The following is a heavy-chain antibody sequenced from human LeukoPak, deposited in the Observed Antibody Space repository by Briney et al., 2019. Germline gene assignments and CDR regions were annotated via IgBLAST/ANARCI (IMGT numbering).Heavy chain of an antibody. Sequence: ASVKVSCKASGYTFTSYGISWVRQAPGQGLEWMGWISAYNGNTNYAQKLQGRVTMTTDTSTSTAYMELRSLRSDDTAVYYCARNDFWSGYYTPPYYYYMDVWGKGTTVTVSS. CDR2: ISAYNGNT. V-gene: IGHV1-18*01. CDR1: GYTFTSYG. J-gene: IGHJ6*03. CDR3: ARNDFWSGYYTPPYYYYMDV. D-gene: IGHD3-3*01.